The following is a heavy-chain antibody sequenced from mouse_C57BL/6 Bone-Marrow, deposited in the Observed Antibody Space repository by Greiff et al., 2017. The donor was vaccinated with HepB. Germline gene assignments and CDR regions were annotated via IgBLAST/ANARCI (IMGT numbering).Heavy chain of an antibody. Sequence: VHVKQSGAELVRPGASVKLSCTASGFNIKDDYMHWVKQRPEQGLEWIGWIDPENGDTEYASKFQGKATITADTSSNTAYLQLSSLTSEDTAVYYCGGHPTRGYYFDYWGQGTTLTVSS. J-gene: IGHJ2*01. D-gene: IGHD2-10*01. V-gene: IGHV14-4*01. CDR2: IDPENGDT. CDR3: GGHPTRGYYFDY. CDR1: GFNIKDDY.